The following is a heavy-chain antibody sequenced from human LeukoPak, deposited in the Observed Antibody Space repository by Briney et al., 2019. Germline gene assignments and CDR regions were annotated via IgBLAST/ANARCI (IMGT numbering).Heavy chain of an antibody. CDR2: IWHDGSNE. D-gene: IGHD2/OR15-2a*01. CDR1: GFTFSNYG. CDR3: ARLQSKYIDY. V-gene: IGHV3-33*01. Sequence: GGSLRLSCVASGFTFSNYGMHWVRQAPGKGLEWVALIWHDGSNEKYADSVKGRFTISRDNSKNTVSLQMDSLRAEDTAVYYCARLQSKYIDYWGQGTLVTVSS. J-gene: IGHJ4*02.